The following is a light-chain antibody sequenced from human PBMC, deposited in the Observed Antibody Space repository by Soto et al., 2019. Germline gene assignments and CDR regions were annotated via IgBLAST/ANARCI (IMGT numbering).Light chain of an antibody. V-gene: IGKV1-5*03. CDR1: QSISSW. J-gene: IGKJ1*01. CDR3: QQYNSYSVT. CDR2: KAS. Sequence: DIQRTQSPSTLSASVGDRVTTTCRASQSISSWLAWYQQKPGKAPKLMIYKASSLESGVPSRFSGSGSGTEFTLTISSLQPDDFATYYCQQYNSYSVTFGQGTKVDIK.